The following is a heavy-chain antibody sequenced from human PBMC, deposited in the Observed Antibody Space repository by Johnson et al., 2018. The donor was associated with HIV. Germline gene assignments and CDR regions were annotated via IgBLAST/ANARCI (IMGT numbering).Heavy chain of an antibody. CDR3: AKDLPYDSRGVDAFDI. D-gene: IGHD3-22*01. V-gene: IGHV3-30*04. Sequence: VQLVESGGGLKQPGGSLRLSCAASGFTFSSYAMHWVRQAPGKGLEWVAVISYDGSNKYYADSVKGRFTISRDNSKNTLYLQMNSLRAEDTAVYYCAKDLPYDSRGVDAFDIWGQGTMVTVSS. CDR1: GFTFSSYA. CDR2: ISYDGSNK. J-gene: IGHJ3*02.